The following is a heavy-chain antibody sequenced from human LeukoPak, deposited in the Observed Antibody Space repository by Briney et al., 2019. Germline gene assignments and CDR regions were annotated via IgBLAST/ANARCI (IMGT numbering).Heavy chain of an antibody. D-gene: IGHD6-6*01. Sequence: GASVKVSCKASGYTFTSYATNWVRQAPGQGLEWMGWINTNTGNPTYAQGFTGRFVFSLDTSVSTAYLQISSLKAEDTAVYYCARYALLVSSWYYYYMDVWGKGTTVTVSS. V-gene: IGHV7-4-1*02. CDR1: GYTFTSYA. J-gene: IGHJ6*03. CDR3: ARYALLVSSWYYYYMDV. CDR2: INTNTGNP.